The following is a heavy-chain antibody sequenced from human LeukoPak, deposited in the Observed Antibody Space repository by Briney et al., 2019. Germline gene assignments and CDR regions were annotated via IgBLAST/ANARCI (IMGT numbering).Heavy chain of an antibody. V-gene: IGHV1-2*02. CDR1: GYTFTVHY. D-gene: IGHD4/OR15-4a*01. Sequence: GASVKVSCKASGYTFTVHYMHWLRQAPGQGLAWMGWIKPDSGATNFAQNFQGRVTMTSDTSINTAYMELSSLTSDDTAMYYCARDHDYGPDYWGQGTLVTVSA. J-gene: IGHJ4*02. CDR3: ARDHDYGPDY. CDR2: IKPDSGAT.